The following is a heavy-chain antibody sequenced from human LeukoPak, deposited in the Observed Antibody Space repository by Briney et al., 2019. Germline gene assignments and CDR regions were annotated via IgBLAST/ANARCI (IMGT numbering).Heavy chain of an antibody. CDR2: ISYDGSNK. CDR3: ARDHWGAGWFDP. V-gene: IGHV3-30*04. CDR1: GGTFSSYA. Sequence: SCKASGGTFSSYAMHWVRRAPGKGLEWVAVISYDGSNKYYADSVKGRFTISRDNSKNTLYLQMNNLRAEDTAVYYCARDHWGAGWFDPWGQGTLVTVSS. D-gene: IGHD3-16*01. J-gene: IGHJ5*02.